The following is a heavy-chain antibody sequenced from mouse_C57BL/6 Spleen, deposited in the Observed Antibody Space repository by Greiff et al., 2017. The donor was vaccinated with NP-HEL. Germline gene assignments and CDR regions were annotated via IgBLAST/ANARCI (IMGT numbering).Heavy chain of an antibody. CDR3: ARGITHFDY. J-gene: IGHJ2*01. Sequence: QVQLQQSGAELARPGASVKMSCKASGYNFTSYTMHWVKQRPGQGLEWIGYINPSSGYTKYNQKFKDKATLTADKSSSTAYMQLSSLTSDDSAVYYCARGITHFDYWGQGTTLTVSS. CDR1: GYNFTSYT. D-gene: IGHD2-4*01. CDR2: INPSSGYT. V-gene: IGHV1-4*01.